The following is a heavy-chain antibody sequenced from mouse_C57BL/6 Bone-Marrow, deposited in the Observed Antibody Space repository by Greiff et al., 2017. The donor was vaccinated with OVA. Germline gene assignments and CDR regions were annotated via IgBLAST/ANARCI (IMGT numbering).Heavy chain of an antibody. V-gene: IGHV5-17*01. Sequence: EVHLVESGGGLVKPGGSLKLSCAASGFTFSDYGMHWVRQAPEKGLEWVAYISSGRSTIYYAETVKGRFTISRDNAKNTLFLQMTSLRSEDTAMYYCARLGNKCITKGYWYFDVWGTGTTVTVSS. D-gene: IGHD1-1*01. CDR3: ARLGNKCITKGYWYFDV. J-gene: IGHJ1*03. CDR2: ISSGRSTI. CDR1: GFTFSDYG.